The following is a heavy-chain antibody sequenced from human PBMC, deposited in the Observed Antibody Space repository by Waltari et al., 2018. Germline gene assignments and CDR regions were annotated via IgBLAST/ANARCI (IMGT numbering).Heavy chain of an antibody. CDR3: AIESWMILTGFNGWFDP. Sequence: QVQLQESGPGLVKPSETLSLTCAVSGYSIRSGYYWGWIRQPPGKGLEWMGSIYHSGSTYDKPSLKRRVTISVDTSKNQFSLKLSSVTAADTAVYYCAIESWMILTGFNGWFDPWGQGTLVTVSS. CDR1: GYSIRSGYY. V-gene: IGHV4-38-2*02. CDR2: IYHSGST. D-gene: IGHD3-9*01. J-gene: IGHJ5*02.